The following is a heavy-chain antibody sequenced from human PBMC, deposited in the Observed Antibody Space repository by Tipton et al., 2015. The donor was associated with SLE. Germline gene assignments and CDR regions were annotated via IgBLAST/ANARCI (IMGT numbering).Heavy chain of an antibody. CDR2: INHSGST. J-gene: IGHJ4*02. CDR3: ARGLYGDEPGY. Sequence: LRLSCAVYGGSFSGYYCSWVRHPPGKGVEWIGEINHSGSTNYNPSLKSRVTISVDTSKNQFSLKLTSLTAADTAVYYCARGLYGDEPGYWGQGTLVTVSS. V-gene: IGHV4-34*01. CDR1: GGSFSGYY. D-gene: IGHD4-17*01.